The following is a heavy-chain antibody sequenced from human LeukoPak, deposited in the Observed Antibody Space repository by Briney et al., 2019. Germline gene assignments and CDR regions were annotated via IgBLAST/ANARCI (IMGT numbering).Heavy chain of an antibody. CDR2: IIPIFGTA. CDR1: GSTFSSYA. Sequence: ASVKVSCKASGSTFSSYAISWVRQAPGQGLEWMGGIIPIFGTANYAQKFQGRVTITADESTSTAYMELSSLRSEDTAVYYRARGLAYCGGDCFYYFDYWGQGTLVTVSS. V-gene: IGHV1-69*13. J-gene: IGHJ4*02. CDR3: ARGLAYCGGDCFYYFDY. D-gene: IGHD2-21*02.